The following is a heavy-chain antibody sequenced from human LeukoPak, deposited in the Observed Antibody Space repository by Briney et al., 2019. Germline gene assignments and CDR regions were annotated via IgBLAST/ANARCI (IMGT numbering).Heavy chain of an antibody. CDR3: ARGVSGYFYLFDC. Sequence: ASVKVSCKASGYTFTDYYMHWVRQAPGQGLEWMGWINPNSGGPNSAQKFQGRVTMTRDTSISTGYMELSRLRSDDTAVYYCARGVSGYFYLFDCWGQGTLVTVSS. CDR1: GYTFTDYY. D-gene: IGHD3-22*01. CDR2: INPNSGGP. J-gene: IGHJ4*02. V-gene: IGHV1-2*02.